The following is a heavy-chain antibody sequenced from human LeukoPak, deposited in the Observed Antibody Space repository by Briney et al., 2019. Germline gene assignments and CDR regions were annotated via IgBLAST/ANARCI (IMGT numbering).Heavy chain of an antibody. D-gene: IGHD2-2*01. V-gene: IGHV3-48*01. CDR2: ISHSSSTI. CDR3: AKTGYCSSTSCSAGFDP. Sequence: GGSLRLSCAASGFTFSNYAMNWVRQAPGKGLEWVSYISHSSSTIYYSDPVKGRFTISRDNAENSLYLQMNSLRAEDTAVYYCAKTGYCSSTSCSAGFDPWGQGTLVTVSS. J-gene: IGHJ5*02. CDR1: GFTFSNYA.